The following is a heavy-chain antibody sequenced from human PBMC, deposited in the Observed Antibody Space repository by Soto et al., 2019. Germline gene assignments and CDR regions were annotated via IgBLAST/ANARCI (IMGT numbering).Heavy chain of an antibody. CDR2: IRHTSFTT. CDR1: GFTFSSYS. CDR3: ARTRYYYYGMDV. Sequence: GGSLRLSCAASGFTFSSYSFNWVRQAPGKGLEWVSCIRHTSFTTYYADSVKGRFTISRDNAKNTLYLQMNSLRAEDTAVYYCARTRYYYYGMDVWGQGTTVTVSS. J-gene: IGHJ6*02. V-gene: IGHV3-48*04.